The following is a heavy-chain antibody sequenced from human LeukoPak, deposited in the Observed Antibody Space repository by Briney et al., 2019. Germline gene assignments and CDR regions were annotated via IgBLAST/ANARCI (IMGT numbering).Heavy chain of an antibody. V-gene: IGHV1-18*01. D-gene: IGHD4-17*01. J-gene: IGHJ5*02. CDR1: GYTFTSYG. CDR2: ISAYNGNT. CDR3: ATAYGNWFDP. Sequence: GASVKVSCKASGYTFTSYGISWVRQAPGQGLEWMGWISAYNGNTNYAQKLQGRVTMTEDTSTDTAHMELSSLRSEDTAVYYCATAYGNWFDPWGQGTLVTVSS.